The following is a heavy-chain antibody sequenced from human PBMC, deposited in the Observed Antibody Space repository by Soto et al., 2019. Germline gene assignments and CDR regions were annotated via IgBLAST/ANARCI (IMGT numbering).Heavy chain of an antibody. CDR1: GYTFIDYY. D-gene: IGHD2-21*02. J-gene: IGHJ6*02. V-gene: IGHV1-2*02. CDR2: INPSSGGT. Sequence: QVQLVQSGAEVKKPGASVKVSCTASGYTFIDYYMHWVRQAPGQGLVWMGWINPSSGGTHYAQKFQGMVAITRDTYISIVYMELSRLKSDDTAMYHCARDRGYECTASDCYELSGLDVWGQGTRVSVSS. CDR3: ARDRGYECTASDCYELSGLDV.